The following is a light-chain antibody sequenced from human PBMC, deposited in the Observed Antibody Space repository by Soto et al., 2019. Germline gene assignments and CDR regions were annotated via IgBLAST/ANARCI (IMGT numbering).Light chain of an antibody. Sequence: QSVLPQPPSASGTPGQRVTISCSGSSSNIGSNFIYWYQQLPGTAPKLLIDRNNQRPSGVPDRFSGSKSGTSASLAISGLRSEDEGDYHCAAWDDSLSGVVFGGGTKLTVL. CDR3: AAWDDSLSGVV. CDR1: SSNIGSNF. V-gene: IGLV1-47*01. J-gene: IGLJ2*01. CDR2: RNN.